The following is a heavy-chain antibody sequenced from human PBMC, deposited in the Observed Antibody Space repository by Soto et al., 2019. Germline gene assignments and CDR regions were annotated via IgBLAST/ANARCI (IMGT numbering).Heavy chain of an antibody. J-gene: IGHJ4*02. D-gene: IGHD3-22*01. CDR2: IYYSGST. V-gene: IGHV4-31*03. CDR1: GGSISSGGYY. Sequence: QVQLQESGPGLVKPSQTLSLTCTVSGGSISSGGYYWSWIRQHPGKGLEWIGYIYYSGSTYYNPSLKGRVTISVDTSKNQFSLKLSSVTAADTAVYYCARTSYDSSGTAADHWGQGTLVTVSS. CDR3: ARTSYDSSGTAADH.